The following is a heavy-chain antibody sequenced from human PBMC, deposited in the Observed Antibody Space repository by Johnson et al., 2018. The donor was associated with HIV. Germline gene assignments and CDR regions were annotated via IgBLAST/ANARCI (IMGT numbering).Heavy chain of an antibody. D-gene: IGHD1-26*01. V-gene: IGHV3-66*01. CDR2: IGTAGDT. J-gene: IGHJ3*02. Sequence: VQLVESGGGVVQPGRSLRLSCAASGFTVSSNYMSWVRQAPGKGLEWVSAIGTAGDTYYPGSVKGRFTISRDNSKNTLYLQMNSLRAEDTAVYYCAQENFEWELGAFDIWGQGTMFTVSS. CDR3: AQENFEWELGAFDI. CDR1: GFTVSSNY.